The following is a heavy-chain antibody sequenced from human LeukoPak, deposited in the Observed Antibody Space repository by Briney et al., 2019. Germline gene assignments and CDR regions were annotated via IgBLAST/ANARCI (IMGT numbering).Heavy chain of an antibody. J-gene: IGHJ4*02. V-gene: IGHV3-30*14. CDR3: ARGDRSPLY. CDR2: ISYDGSNK. D-gene: IGHD3-22*01. CDR1: GFTFSSYA. Sequence: PGGSLRLSCAASGFTFSSYAMHWVRQAPGKGLEWVAVISYDGSNKYYADSVKGRFTISRDNSKNTLYLQVNSLRAEDTAVYYCARGDRSPLYWGQGTLVTVSS.